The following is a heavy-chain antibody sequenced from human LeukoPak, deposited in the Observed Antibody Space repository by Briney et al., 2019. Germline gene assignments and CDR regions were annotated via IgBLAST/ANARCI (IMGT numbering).Heavy chain of an antibody. J-gene: IGHJ3*02. Sequence: SVKVSCKASGGTFSSYAISWVRQALGQGLEWMGRIIPIFGTTNYAQKFQGRVTITTDESTSTAYMELSSLRSEDTAVYYCARAPDSSGYYWNDAFDIWGQGTMVTVSS. CDR3: ARAPDSSGYYWNDAFDI. CDR2: IIPIFGTT. D-gene: IGHD3-22*01. CDR1: GGTFSSYA. V-gene: IGHV1-69*05.